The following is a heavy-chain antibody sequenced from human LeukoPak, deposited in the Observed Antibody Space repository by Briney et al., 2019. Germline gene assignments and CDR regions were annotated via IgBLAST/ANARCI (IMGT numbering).Heavy chain of an antibody. V-gene: IGHV3-23*01. CDR3: AKGRRFTMIVVVYYFDY. J-gene: IGHJ4*02. CDR2: ISGSGGST. CDR1: GFTFSSYA. Sequence: GGSLRLSCAASGFTFSSYAMSWVRQAPGKGLEWVSAISGSGGSTYYADSVKGRFTISRDNSKNTLYLQMNSLRAEDTAVYYCAKGRRFTMIVVVYYFDYWGQGTLVTVSP. D-gene: IGHD3-22*01.